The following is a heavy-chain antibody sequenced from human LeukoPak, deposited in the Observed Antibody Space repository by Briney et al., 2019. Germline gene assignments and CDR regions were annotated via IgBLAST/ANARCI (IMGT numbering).Heavy chain of an antibody. V-gene: IGHV4-59*01. CDR1: GGSISSYY. CDR3: ARDRVAVAGILSDYYYYYGMDV. CDR2: IYYSGST. Sequence: SETLSLTCTDSGGSISSYYWSWIRQPPGKGLEWIGYIYYSGSTNYNPSLKSRVTISVDTSKNQFSLKLSSVTAADTAVYYCARDRVAVAGILSDYYYYYGMDVWGQGTTVTVSS. D-gene: IGHD6-19*01. J-gene: IGHJ6*02.